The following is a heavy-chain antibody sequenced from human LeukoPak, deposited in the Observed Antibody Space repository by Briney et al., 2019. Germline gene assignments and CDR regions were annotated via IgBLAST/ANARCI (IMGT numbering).Heavy chain of an antibody. V-gene: IGHV1-18*01. CDR2: ISAYNGNT. CDR1: GYTFTSYS. J-gene: IGHJ4*02. Sequence: ASVKVSCKASGYTFTSYSISWVRQAPGQGLEWMGWISAYNGNTNYAQKLQGRVTMTTDTSTSTAYMELRSLRSDDTAVYYCATLSDYYDSSGYYFGYWGQGTLVTVSS. CDR3: ATLSDYYDSSGYYFGY. D-gene: IGHD3-22*01.